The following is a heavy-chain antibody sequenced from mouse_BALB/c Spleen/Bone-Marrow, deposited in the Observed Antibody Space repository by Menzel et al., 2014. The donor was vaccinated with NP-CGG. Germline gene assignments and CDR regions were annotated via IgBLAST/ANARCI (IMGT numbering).Heavy chain of an antibody. D-gene: IGHD1-2*01. CDR3: TRSTATFDY. Sequence: QVQLQQSGAELVRPGSSVKISCKASGYAFSAYWMNWVRQRPGQGLEWIGQIYPGDGDTNYNGKFKGKATLTADKSSSTAYMQLSSLTSEDSAVYFCTRSTATFDYWGQGTTLTVSS. J-gene: IGHJ2*01. CDR2: IYPGDGDT. V-gene: IGHV1-80*01. CDR1: GYAFSAYW.